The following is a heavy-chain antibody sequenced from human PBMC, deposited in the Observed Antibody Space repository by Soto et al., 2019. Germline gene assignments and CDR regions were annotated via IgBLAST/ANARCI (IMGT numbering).Heavy chain of an antibody. CDR3: ATVPPRGYSYGGYYYYGMDV. CDR2: INNSGST. Sequence: SETLSLTCAVYGGSFSGYYWSWIRQPPGKGLEWIGEINNSGSTNYNPSLKSRVTISVDTSKNQFSLKLSSVTAADTDVYYCATVPPRGYSYGGYYYYGMDVWGQGTTVTVSS. D-gene: IGHD5-18*01. V-gene: IGHV4-34*01. J-gene: IGHJ6*02. CDR1: GGSFSGYY.